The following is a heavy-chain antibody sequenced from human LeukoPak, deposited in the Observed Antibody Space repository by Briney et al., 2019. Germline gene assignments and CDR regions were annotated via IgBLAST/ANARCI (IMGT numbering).Heavy chain of an antibody. J-gene: IGHJ3*01. CDR1: GGSISSYY. V-gene: IGHV4-59*01. CDR2: IYYSGST. D-gene: IGHD4-17*01. CDR3: ARVPNDYGV. Sequence: SETLSLTGTVSGGSISSYYWSWIRQPPGKGLEWIGYIYYSGSTNYNPSLKSRVTISVDTSKNQFSLKLSSVTAADTAVYYCARVPNDYGVWGQGTMVTVSS.